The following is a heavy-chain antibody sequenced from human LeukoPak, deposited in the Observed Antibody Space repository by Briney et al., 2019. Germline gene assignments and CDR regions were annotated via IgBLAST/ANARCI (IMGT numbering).Heavy chain of an antibody. CDR3: IRSMDV. Sequence: GGSLRLSCAASGFTFDDYAMHWVRQAPGKGLEWVANIKQDGSEKYYVDSVKGRFTISRDNAQNSLYLQMNSLRAEDTAVYYCIRSMDVWGQGTTVTVSS. J-gene: IGHJ6*02. CDR1: GFTFDDYA. V-gene: IGHV3-7*01. CDR2: IKQDGSEK. D-gene: IGHD3-3*02.